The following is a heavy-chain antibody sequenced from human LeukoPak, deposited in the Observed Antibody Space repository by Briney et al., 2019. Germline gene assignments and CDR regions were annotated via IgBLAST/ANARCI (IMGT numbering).Heavy chain of an antibody. V-gene: IGHV3-74*01. CDR1: GNYW. CDR3: VSFYETY. CDR2: INSDGSWT. Sequence: GGSLRLSCAASGNYWMHWVRQAPGKGLVWVSHINSDGSWTSYADSVKGRFTTSKDDAKNTVYLQMNSLRAEDTAVYYCVSFYETYWGRGTLVTVSS. D-gene: IGHD2/OR15-2a*01. J-gene: IGHJ4*02.